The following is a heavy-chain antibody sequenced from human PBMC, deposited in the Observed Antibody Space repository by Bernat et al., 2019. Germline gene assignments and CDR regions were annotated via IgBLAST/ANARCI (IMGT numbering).Heavy chain of an antibody. CDR2: IYYSGST. J-gene: IGHJ4*02. V-gene: IGHV4-59*01. CDR3: ARATETYYDFWSGYTFDY. D-gene: IGHD3-3*01. Sequence: QVQLQESSPGLVKPSETLSLTCTVSGGSISSYYWSWIRQPPGKGLEWIGYIYYSGSTNYNPSLKSRVTISVDTSKNQFSLKLSSVTAADTAVYYCARATETYYDFWSGYTFDYWGQGTLVTVSS. CDR1: GGSISSYY.